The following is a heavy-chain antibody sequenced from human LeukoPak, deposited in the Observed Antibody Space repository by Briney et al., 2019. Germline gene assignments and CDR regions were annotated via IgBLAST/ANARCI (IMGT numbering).Heavy chain of an antibody. J-gene: IGHJ4*02. V-gene: IGHV3-23*01. CDR2: ISGSGGST. Sequence: GGSLRLSCAASGFTFSSYAMSWVRQAPGKGLEWVSAISGSGGSTYYADSVKGRFTSSRDNSKNTLYLQMDSLRAEDTAVYYCAKDRAEYFFRSDYWGQGTLVTVSS. CDR3: AKDRAEYFFRSDY. D-gene: IGHD3-3*01. CDR1: GFTFSSYA.